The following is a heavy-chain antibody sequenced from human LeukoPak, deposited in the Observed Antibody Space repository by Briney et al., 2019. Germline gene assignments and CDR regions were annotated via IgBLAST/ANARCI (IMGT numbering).Heavy chain of an antibody. D-gene: IGHD2-2*01. CDR1: GFTFSSYW. CDR3: ARAVVVPAAMPEYYYYYMDV. CDR2: IKQDGSEK. Sequence: GGSLRLSCAASGFTFSSYWMSWVRQAPGKGLEWAGHIKQDGSEKYYVDSVKGRFTISRDNAKNSLYLQMNSLRAEDTAVYYCARAVVVPAAMPEYYYYYMDVWGKGTTVTVSS. J-gene: IGHJ6*03. V-gene: IGHV3-7*01.